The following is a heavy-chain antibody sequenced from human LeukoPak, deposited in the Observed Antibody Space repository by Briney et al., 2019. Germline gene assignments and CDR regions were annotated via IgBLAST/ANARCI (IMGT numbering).Heavy chain of an antibody. D-gene: IGHD1-7*01. Sequence: PSETLSLTCAVYGGSFSHYYWSWIRQSPGMGLEWIGEINDSGTINYNPSLMSRVTISVDKSKNQFSLKLSSATAADTAVYYCARRWNYGRNYYIDVWGKEATVSVSS. CDR1: GGSFSHYY. CDR3: ARRWNYGRNYYIDV. J-gene: IGHJ6*03. V-gene: IGHV4-34*01. CDR2: INDSGTI.